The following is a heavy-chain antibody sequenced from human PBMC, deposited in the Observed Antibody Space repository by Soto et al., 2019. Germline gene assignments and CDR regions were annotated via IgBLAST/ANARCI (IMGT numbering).Heavy chain of an antibody. CDR2: ISYDGSNK. D-gene: IGHD6-6*01. V-gene: IGHV3-30*18. CDR1: GFTFSSYG. Sequence: GGSLRLSCAASGFTFSSYGMHWVRQAPGKGLEWVAVISYDGSNKYYADSVKGRFTISRDNSKNTLYLQMNSLRAEDTAVYYCAKDPRKQLAIFDYWGQGTLVTVSS. CDR3: AKDPRKQLAIFDY. J-gene: IGHJ4*02.